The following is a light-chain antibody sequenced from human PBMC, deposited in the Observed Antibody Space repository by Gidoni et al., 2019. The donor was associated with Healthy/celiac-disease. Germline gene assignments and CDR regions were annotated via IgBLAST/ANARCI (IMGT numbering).Light chain of an antibody. V-gene: IGKV3-20*01. CDR2: GAS. CDR3: QQYGSSPMYT. CDR1: QSVSSSY. Sequence: EIVLTQSPGTLSLSPGERATLSCRASQSVSSSYLAWYQQKPGQAPRLLIYGASSRATGIPDRFSGSGSGTDFTLTISRLEPEDFAVYYCQQYGSSPMYTFGQXPSWRSN. J-gene: IGKJ2*01.